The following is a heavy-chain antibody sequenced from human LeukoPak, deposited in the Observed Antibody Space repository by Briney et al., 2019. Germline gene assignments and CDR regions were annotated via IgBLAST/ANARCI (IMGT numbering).Heavy chain of an antibody. CDR1: GYTFTSYG. V-gene: IGHV1-18*01. J-gene: IGHJ5*02. CDR3: ARDRYGITMVRGVALGDANWFDP. D-gene: IGHD3-10*01. CDR2: ISAYNGNT. Sequence: ASVKVSCKASGYTFTSYGISWVRQAPGQGLEWMGWISAYNGNTNYAQKLQGRVTMTTDTPTSTAYMELRSLRSDDTAVYYCARDRYGITMVRGVALGDANWFDPWGQGTLVTVSS.